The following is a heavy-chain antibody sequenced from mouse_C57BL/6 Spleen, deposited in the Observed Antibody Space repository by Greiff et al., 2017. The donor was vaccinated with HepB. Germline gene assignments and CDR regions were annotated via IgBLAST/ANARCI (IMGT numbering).Heavy chain of an antibody. V-gene: IGHV1-54*01. CDR1: GYAFTNYL. D-gene: IGHD1-1*01. Sequence: VQLQQSGAELVRPGTSVKVSCKASGYAFTNYLIEWVKQRPGQGLEWIGVINPGSGGTNYNEKFKGKATLTADKSSSTAYMQLSSLTSEDSAVYFCARCPRYYGSSPWYFDVWGTGTTVTGSS. CDR2: INPGSGGT. J-gene: IGHJ1*03. CDR3: ARCPRYYGSSPWYFDV.